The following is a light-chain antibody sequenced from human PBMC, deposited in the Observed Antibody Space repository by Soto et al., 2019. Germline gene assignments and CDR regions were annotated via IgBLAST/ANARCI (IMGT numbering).Light chain of an antibody. CDR2: GAS. Sequence: EVVLTQSPGTLSLSPGERATLSCRSSQTVSTNYLAWYQQKPGQAPRLLIYGASIRATCIPDRFSGSGSGTDFTLTISRLESEDFAVYYCQQYGSSLVTFGQGTKV. CDR1: QTVSTNY. CDR3: QQYGSSLVT. J-gene: IGKJ1*01. V-gene: IGKV3-20*01.